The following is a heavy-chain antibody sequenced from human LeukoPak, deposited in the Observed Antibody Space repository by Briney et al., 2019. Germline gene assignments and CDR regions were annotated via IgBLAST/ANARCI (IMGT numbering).Heavy chain of an antibody. J-gene: IGHJ6*02. CDR3: ARGAGSGRPYGMDV. V-gene: IGHV1-8*02. Sequence: ASVKVSCKASGYTFTSYDINWVRQATGQGPEWMGWMNPNSGNTGYAQKFQGRVTMTRNTSISTAYMELSSLRSEDTAVYYCARGAGSGRPYGMDVWGQGTTVTVSS. CDR1: GYTFTSYD. CDR2: MNPNSGNT. D-gene: IGHD3-10*01.